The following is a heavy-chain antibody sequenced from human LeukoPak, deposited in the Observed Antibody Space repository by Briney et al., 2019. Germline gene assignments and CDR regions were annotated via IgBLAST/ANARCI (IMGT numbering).Heavy chain of an antibody. V-gene: IGHV3-33*01. CDR2: IWYDGTNK. Sequence: GSSLRLSCAASGFNLISYGMHWVRQAPGKGLEWVALIWYDGTNKYYADSVKGRFTISRDNSKNTLYLQMNSLRAEDTAVYYCARDVNYYDSSGYPDYWGQGALVTVSS. J-gene: IGHJ4*02. CDR3: ARDVNYYDSSGYPDY. CDR1: GFNLISYG. D-gene: IGHD3-22*01.